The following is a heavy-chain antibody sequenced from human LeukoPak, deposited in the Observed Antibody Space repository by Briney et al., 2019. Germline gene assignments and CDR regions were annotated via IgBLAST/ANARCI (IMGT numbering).Heavy chain of an antibody. CDR2: INTNTGNP. Sequence: ASVKVSCEASGYTFTGYYMHWVRQAPGQGLEWMGWINTNTGNPTYAQGFTGRFVFSLDTSVSTAYLQISSLKAEDTAVYYCARVGSGWYLDYWGQGTLVTVSS. D-gene: IGHD6-19*01. J-gene: IGHJ4*02. CDR3: ARVGSGWYLDY. CDR1: GYTFTGYY. V-gene: IGHV7-4-1*02.